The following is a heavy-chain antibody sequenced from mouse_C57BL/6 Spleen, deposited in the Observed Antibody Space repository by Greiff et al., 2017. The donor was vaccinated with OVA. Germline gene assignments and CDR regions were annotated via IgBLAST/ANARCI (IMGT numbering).Heavy chain of an antibody. D-gene: IGHD4-1*01. CDR1: GFSLTSYG. J-gene: IGHJ1*03. CDR3: AKMETGTGTRYFDV. CDR2: IWRGGST. Sequence: VQLQQSGPGLVQPSQSLSITCTVSGFSLTSYGVHWVRQSPGKGLEWLGVIWRGGSTDYNAAFMSRLSITKDNSKSQVFFKMNSLQADDTAIYYCAKMETGTGTRYFDVWGTGTTVTVSS. V-gene: IGHV2-5*01.